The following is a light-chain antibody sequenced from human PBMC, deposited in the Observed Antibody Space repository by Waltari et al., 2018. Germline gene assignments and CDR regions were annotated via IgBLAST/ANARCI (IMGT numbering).Light chain of an antibody. CDR1: NIGSKS. CDR3: QVWDSSSWV. V-gene: IGLV3-21*01. CDR2: YDS. Sequence: SYVLTQPPAVSVAPGQTARISCGGSNIGSKSVHWYQQRPGQSPVLVIQYDSGRPSGIPERLSGSNSGNTATLTSSRVEAGDEADYYCQVWDSSSWVFGGGTKLTVL. J-gene: IGLJ3*02.